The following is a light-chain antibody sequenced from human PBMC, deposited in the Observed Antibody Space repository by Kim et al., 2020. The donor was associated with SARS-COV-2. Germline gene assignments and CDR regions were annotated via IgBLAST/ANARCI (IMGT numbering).Light chain of an antibody. V-gene: IGLV3-1*01. J-gene: IGLJ2*01. Sequence: VATGQTASITCSGDKLGDKYAFWYQQKPGQSPVLVIYQDSKRPSGIPERFSGSNSGNTATLTISGTQAMDEADYYCQAWDSSTVVFGGGTQLTVL. CDR1: KLGDKY. CDR2: QDS. CDR3: QAWDSSTVV.